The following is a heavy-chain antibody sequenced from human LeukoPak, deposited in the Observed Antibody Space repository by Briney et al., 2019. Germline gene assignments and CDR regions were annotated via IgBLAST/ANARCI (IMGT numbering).Heavy chain of an antibody. J-gene: IGHJ4*02. V-gene: IGHV4-61*02. CDR1: GGSISSGSYY. CDR3: AREPIVGSFDY. D-gene: IGHD1-26*01. CDR2: IYSSGST. Sequence: SQTLSLTCTVSGGSISSGSYYWSWIRQPPGKGLEWIGRIYSSGSTYYNPSLKSRVTISVDTSKNQFSLKLSSVTAADTAVYYCAREPIVGSFDYWGQGTLVTVSS.